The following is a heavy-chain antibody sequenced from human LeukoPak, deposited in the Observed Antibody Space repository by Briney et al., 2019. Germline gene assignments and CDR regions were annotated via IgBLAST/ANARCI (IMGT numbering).Heavy chain of an antibody. D-gene: IGHD5-18*01. CDR2: IYYSKNT. V-gene: IGHV4-39*01. J-gene: IGHJ4*02. CDR3: VSPRGFSYGYFDY. CDR1: GGSISSSSAY. Sequence: ETLSLTCTVSGGSISSSSAYWGWIRQPPGKGLEWIGSIYYSKNTYYNPSLKSRVTISADTSKNQFSLTLGSVSATDTAVYYCVSPRGFSYGYFDYWGQGTLVTVSS.